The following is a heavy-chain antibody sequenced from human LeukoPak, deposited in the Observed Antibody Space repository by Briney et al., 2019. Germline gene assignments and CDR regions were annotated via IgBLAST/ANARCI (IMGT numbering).Heavy chain of an antibody. Sequence: PSETLSLTCTVSGGSISGYYWTWIRQPPGKGLEYIGYIYYSGSTNHNPSLKSRVTISVDTSKNQFSLKLSSVTAADTAVYYCARSIVVAGIVSDYYYYAMDVWGQGTTVTVSS. CDR2: IYYSGST. V-gene: IGHV4-59*08. CDR1: GGSISGYY. J-gene: IGHJ6*02. CDR3: ARSIVVAGIVSDYYYYAMDV. D-gene: IGHD6-19*01.